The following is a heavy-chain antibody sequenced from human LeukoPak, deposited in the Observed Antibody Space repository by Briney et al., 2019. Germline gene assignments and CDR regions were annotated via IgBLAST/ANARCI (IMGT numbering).Heavy chain of an antibody. D-gene: IGHD1-26*01. J-gene: IGHJ4*02. V-gene: IGHV4-59*01. Sequence: SETLSLTCTVPGGSISSYYWSWIRQPPGKGLEWIGYIYYSGSTNYNPSLKSRVTISVDTSKNQFSLKLSSVTAADTAVYYCARDFVGASLGYWGQGTLVTVSS. CDR2: IYYSGST. CDR3: ARDFVGASLGY. CDR1: GGSISSYY.